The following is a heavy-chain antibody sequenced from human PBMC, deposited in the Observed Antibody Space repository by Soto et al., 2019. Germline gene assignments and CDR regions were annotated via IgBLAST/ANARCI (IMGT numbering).Heavy chain of an antibody. D-gene: IGHD3-22*01. CDR2: IIPIFGTA. Sequence: VASVKVSCKASGGTFSSYAISWVRQAPGQGLEWMGGIIPIFGTANYAQKFQGRVTITADESTSTAYMELSSLRSEDTAVYYCAGITSYYYDSSGYWNYFDYWGQGTLVTVSS. CDR3: AGITSYYYDSSGYWNYFDY. V-gene: IGHV1-69*13. CDR1: GGTFSSYA. J-gene: IGHJ4*02.